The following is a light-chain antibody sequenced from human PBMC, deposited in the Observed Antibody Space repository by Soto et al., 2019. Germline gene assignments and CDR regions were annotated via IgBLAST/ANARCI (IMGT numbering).Light chain of an antibody. CDR2: DAS. CDR3: QQRFNWPLT. CDR1: QSVRSSY. J-gene: IGKJ5*01. Sequence: EIVMTQSPATLSVSPGERATLSCRASQSVRSSYLAWYQQKPGQAPRLLISDASNRATGIPARFSGSGSGTDFTLTVSSLESEDFAIYFCQQRFNWPLTFGQGTRLEIK. V-gene: IGKV3-11*01.